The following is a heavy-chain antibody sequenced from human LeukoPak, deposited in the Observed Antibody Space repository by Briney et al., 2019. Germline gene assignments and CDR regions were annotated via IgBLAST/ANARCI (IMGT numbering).Heavy chain of an antibody. V-gene: IGHV3-11*04. CDR2: ISNSGNTI. Sequence: GGSLRLSCAASGFTFSDYYMSWIRQAPGKGLEWISYISNSGNTIYYADSVKGRFTISRDNTKNSLYLQMNSLRAEDTAVYFCARDFGYYYDSSGYYFGNWYFDLWGRGTLVTVSS. CDR3: ARDFGYYYDSSGYYFGNWYFDL. D-gene: IGHD3-22*01. J-gene: IGHJ2*01. CDR1: GFTFSDYY.